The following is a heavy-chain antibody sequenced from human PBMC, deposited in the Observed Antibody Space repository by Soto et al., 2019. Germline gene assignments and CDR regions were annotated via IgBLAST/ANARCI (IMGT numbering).Heavy chain of an antibody. J-gene: IGHJ6*04. Sequence: QVQLVQSGAEVKKPGSSVKVSCKASGGTFSSYAISWVRQAPGQGLEWMGGIIPIFGTANYAQKFQGRVTSTADETTSTVDMELSSLRSEDTAVYYCARGSDTAKFPSRYYYGMDVWGKGTTVTVSS. D-gene: IGHD5-18*01. CDR1: GGTFSSYA. CDR3: ARGSDTAKFPSRYYYGMDV. CDR2: IIPIFGTA. V-gene: IGHV1-69*01.